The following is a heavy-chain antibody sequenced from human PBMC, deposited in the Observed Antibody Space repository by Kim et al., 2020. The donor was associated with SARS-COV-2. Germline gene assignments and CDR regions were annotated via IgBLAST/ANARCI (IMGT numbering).Heavy chain of an antibody. V-gene: IGHV3-33*01. J-gene: IGHJ4*02. Sequence: YYADSVKGRFTISRDNSKITLYLQMNSLRAEDTCVYYCAREGPAMVHFDYWGQGTLVTVSS. CDR3: AREGPAMVHFDY. D-gene: IGHD5-18*01.